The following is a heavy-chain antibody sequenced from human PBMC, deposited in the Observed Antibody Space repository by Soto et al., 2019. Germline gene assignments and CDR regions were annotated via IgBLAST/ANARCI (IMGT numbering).Heavy chain of an antibody. Sequence: PSETLSLTCTVSGGSVSSGSYYWSWIRQPPGKGLEWIGYIYYSGSTNYNPSLKSRVTISVDTSKNQFSLKLSSVTAADTAVYYCARDGYSSGWYEVDYWGQGTLVTVSS. CDR1: GGSVSSGSYY. D-gene: IGHD6-19*01. J-gene: IGHJ4*02. CDR2: IYYSGST. CDR3: ARDGYSSGWYEVDY. V-gene: IGHV4-61*01.